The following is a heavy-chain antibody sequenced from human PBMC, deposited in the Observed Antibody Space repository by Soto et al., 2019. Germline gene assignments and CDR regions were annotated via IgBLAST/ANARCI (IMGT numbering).Heavy chain of an antibody. V-gene: IGHV3-53*01. CDR1: GFTVSSHY. Sequence: GGSLRLSCAASGFTVSSHYMSWVRQAPGKGLEWVSVIYSGGSTYYADSVKGRFTISRDNSKNTLYLQMNSLRAEDTAVYYCARMGGGSHYDYWSQGTLVTVSS. CDR3: ARMGGGSHYDY. CDR2: IYSGGST. D-gene: IGHD1-26*01. J-gene: IGHJ4*02.